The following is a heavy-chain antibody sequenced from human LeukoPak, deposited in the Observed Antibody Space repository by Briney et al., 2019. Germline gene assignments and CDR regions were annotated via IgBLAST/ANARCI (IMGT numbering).Heavy chain of an antibody. V-gene: IGHV3-48*04. D-gene: IGHD2-8*02. J-gene: IGHJ4*02. CDR1: GFTFSSYS. CDR2: ISSSSNTI. CDR3: VTDSLVANY. Sequence: GGSLRLSCAASGFTFSSYSMNWVRQAPGKGLEWVSYISSSSNTIYYADSVKGRFTISRDNAKNSLYLQMNSLKTEDTAVYYCVTDSLVANYWGQGTLVTVSS.